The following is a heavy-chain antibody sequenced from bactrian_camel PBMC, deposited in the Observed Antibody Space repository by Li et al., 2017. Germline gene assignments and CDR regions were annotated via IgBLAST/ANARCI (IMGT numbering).Heavy chain of an antibody. CDR1: GYTYSSYC. Sequence: HVQLVESGGGSVQSGGSLRLSCAASGYTYSSYCMGWFRQAPGKEREGVAAIDSDGSTNYAGSVQGRFTISRDTDKNALYLQMSSLKPEDTAMYYCAVDYVHFSSGNYRVPAGFRHWGLGTQVTVS. V-gene: IGHV3S53*01. J-gene: IGHJ4*01. CDR3: AVDYVHFSSGNYRVPAGFRH. D-gene: IGHD2*01. CDR2: IDSDGST.